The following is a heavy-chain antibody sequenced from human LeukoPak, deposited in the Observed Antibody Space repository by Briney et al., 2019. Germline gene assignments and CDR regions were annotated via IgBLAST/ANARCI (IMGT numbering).Heavy chain of an antibody. CDR1: GGSFSGCY. J-gene: IGHJ6*02. CDR3: ARARLTGFWFGELLVAYYYYGMDV. CDR2: INHSEST. Sequence: SETLCLTCAVYGGSFSGCYWSWIRQPPGKVLEWIGEINHSESTNYNPSLKSRVTISVDTSKNQFSLKLSSVTAADTAVYYCARARLTGFWFGELLVAYYYYGMDVWGQGTTVTVSS. D-gene: IGHD3-10*01. V-gene: IGHV4-34*01.